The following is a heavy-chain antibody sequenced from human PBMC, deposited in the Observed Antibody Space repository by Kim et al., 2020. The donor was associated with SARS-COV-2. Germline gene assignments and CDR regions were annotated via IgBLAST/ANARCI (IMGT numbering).Heavy chain of an antibody. Sequence: SETLSLTCAVYGGSFSGYYWSWIRQPPGKGLEWIGEINHSGSTNYNPSLKSRVTISVDTSKNQFSLKLSSVTAADTAVYYCARMVAITIFGVVIEYFDY. V-gene: IGHV4-34*01. J-gene: IGHJ4*01. CDR2: INHSGST. CDR1: GGSFSGYY. D-gene: IGHD3-3*01. CDR3: ARMVAITIFGVVIEYFDY.